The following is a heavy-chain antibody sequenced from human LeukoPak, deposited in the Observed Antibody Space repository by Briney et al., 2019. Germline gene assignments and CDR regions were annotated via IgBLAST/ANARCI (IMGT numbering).Heavy chain of an antibody. CDR3: ARSTQDSTRSFDN. CDR1: GGSISNYY. CDR2: IYHSRST. Sequence: SETLSLTGTVSGGSISNYYWSWIRQPPGKGLEYIGFIYHSRSTNYNPSLKSRVTMSVDKSKTKGPLSLSSVTAAATATYFCARSTQDSTRSFDNWGRETLVTVSS. V-gene: IGHV4-59*01. D-gene: IGHD6-13*01. J-gene: IGHJ4*02.